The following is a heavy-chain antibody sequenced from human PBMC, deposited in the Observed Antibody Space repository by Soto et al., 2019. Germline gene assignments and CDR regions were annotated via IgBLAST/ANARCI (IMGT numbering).Heavy chain of an antibody. CDR2: ISYDGSNK. D-gene: IGHD4-4*01. CDR3: ARDSLTTVTPPPYYYYGMDV. Sequence: QVQLVESGGGVVQPGRSLRLSCAASGFTFSSYAMHWVRQAPGKGLEWVAVISYDGSNKYYADSVKGRFTISRDNSKNTLYLQMNSLRAEDTAVYYCARDSLTTVTPPPYYYYGMDVWGQGTTVTVSS. J-gene: IGHJ6*02. CDR1: GFTFSSYA. V-gene: IGHV3-30-3*01.